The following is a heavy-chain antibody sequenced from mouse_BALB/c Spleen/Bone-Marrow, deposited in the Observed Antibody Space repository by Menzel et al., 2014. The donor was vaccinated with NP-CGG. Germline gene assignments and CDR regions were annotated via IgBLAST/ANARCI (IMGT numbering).Heavy chain of an antibody. J-gene: IGHJ2*01. D-gene: IGHD1-1*01. Sequence: EVMLVESGGDLVKPGGSLKLSCAASGFTFSSYAMSWVRQTPEKRLEWVATISSGGSYTYYPDSVKGRFTISRDNAKNTLYLQMSSLRSEDTAMYYCARFITTVVYFDYWGQGTTLTVSS. CDR2: ISSGGSYT. CDR1: GFTFSSYA. V-gene: IGHV5-9-1*01. CDR3: ARFITTVVYFDY.